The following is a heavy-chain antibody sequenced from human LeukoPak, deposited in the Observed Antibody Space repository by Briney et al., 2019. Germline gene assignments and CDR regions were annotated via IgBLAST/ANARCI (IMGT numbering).Heavy chain of an antibody. J-gene: IGHJ4*02. D-gene: IGHD3-22*01. Sequence: PGRSLRLSCAASGFTYSSYAIHWVRQAPGKGLEWVAVISYDGSNKYYADSVKGRFTISRDNSKNTLYLQMNSLRAEDTAVYYCARDWLGSSGYYDYWGQGTLVTVSS. CDR2: ISYDGSNK. V-gene: IGHV3-30-3*01. CDR3: ARDWLGSSGYYDY. CDR1: GFTYSSYA.